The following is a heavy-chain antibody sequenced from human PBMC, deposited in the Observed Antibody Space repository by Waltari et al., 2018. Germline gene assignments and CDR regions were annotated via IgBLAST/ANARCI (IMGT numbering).Heavy chain of an antibody. CDR1: GGSISSYY. J-gene: IGHJ4*02. CDR3: ARDGAYDFWSGYTYYFDY. Sequence: QVQLQESGPGLVKPSETLSLTSTVSGGSISSYYWSWVRPPPRKGLEWIGRIYTSGSTNYNPSLKSRVTMSVDTSKNQFSLKLSSVTAADTAVYYCARDGAYDFWSGYTYYFDYWGQGTLVTVSS. V-gene: IGHV4-4*07. CDR2: IYTSGST. D-gene: IGHD3-3*01.